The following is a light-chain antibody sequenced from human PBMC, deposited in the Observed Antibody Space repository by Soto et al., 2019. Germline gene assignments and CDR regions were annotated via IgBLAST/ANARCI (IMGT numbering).Light chain of an antibody. CDR3: QQRSTWPQT. CDR2: ESS. J-gene: IGKJ1*01. CDR1: QSVDNY. V-gene: IGKV3-11*01. Sequence: EIVLTQSPAILSLSPGERATLSCRASQSVDNYLDWYQQKPGQAPRLLIYESSNRATGIPARFSGSGSGTDFSLTISSLEPEDFAVYYCQQRSTWPQTFGQGTKVDIK.